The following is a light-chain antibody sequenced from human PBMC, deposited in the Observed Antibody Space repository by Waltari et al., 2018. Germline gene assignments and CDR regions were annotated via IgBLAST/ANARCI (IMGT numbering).Light chain of an antibody. J-gene: IGKJ1*01. CDR2: DAS. V-gene: IGKV3-11*01. Sequence: EIVLTQSPATLSLSPGEGATLSCRASQSLSSYLAWYQQTPGQAPRLLIYDASKRATGIPARFSGSGSGTDFTLTISSLEPEDFAVYYCQQCNSWPLTFGQGTKVEIK. CDR3: QQCNSWPLT. CDR1: QSLSSY.